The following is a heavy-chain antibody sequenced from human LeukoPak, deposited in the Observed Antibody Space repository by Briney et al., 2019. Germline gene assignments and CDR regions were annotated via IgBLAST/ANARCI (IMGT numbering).Heavy chain of an antibody. CDR1: GFTFSSYA. CDR3: AKASQAASSWPNYFDY. D-gene: IGHD6-13*01. CDR2: ISGSGGST. Sequence: TGGSLRLSCAASGFTFSSYAMSWVRQAPGKGLEWVSAISGSGGSTYYADSVKGRFTISRDNSKNTLYLQMNSLRAEDTAVYYCAKASQAASSWPNYFDYWGQGTLVTVSS. V-gene: IGHV3-23*01. J-gene: IGHJ4*02.